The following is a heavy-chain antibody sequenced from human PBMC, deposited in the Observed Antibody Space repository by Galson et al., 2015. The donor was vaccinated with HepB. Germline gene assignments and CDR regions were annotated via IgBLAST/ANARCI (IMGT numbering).Heavy chain of an antibody. J-gene: IGHJ1*01. CDR1: GGTFSSYA. CDR3: AHGDYTAEYFQH. V-gene: IGHV1-69*01. Sequence: CKASGGTFSSYAISWVRQAPGQGLEWMGGIIPIFGTANYAQKFQGRVTITADESTSTAYMELSSLRSEDTAVYYCAHGDYTAEYFQHWGQGTLVTVSS. CDR2: IIPIFGTA. D-gene: IGHD4-17*01.